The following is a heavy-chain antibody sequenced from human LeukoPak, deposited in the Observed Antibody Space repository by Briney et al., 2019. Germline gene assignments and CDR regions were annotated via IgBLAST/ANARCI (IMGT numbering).Heavy chain of an antibody. CDR3: ARQLYSSATV. D-gene: IGHD6-25*01. Sequence: SETLSLTCTVSGGSISSSNYFWGWIRQPPGKGLEWTGNIYYSGSTYYNPSLKSRVTISVDTSKNQFSLQLSPVTVADTAVYYCARQLYSSATVWGQGTTVTVSS. CDR2: IYYSGST. V-gene: IGHV4-39*01. J-gene: IGHJ6*02. CDR1: GGSISSSNYF.